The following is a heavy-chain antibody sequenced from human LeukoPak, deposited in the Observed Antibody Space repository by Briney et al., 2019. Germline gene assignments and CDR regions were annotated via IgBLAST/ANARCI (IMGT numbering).Heavy chain of an antibody. CDR2: IYYSGST. V-gene: IGHV4-59*01. D-gene: IGHD6-19*01. J-gene: IGHJ6*02. CDR1: GGSISSYY. CDR3: ARDIRIAVAGTSPNYYYYGMDV. Sequence: SETLSLTCTVSGGSISSYYWSWIRQPPGKGLEWIGYIYYSGSTNYNPSLKGRVTISVDTSKNQFSLKLSSVTAADTAVYYCARDIRIAVAGTSPNYYYYGMDVWGQGTTVTVSS.